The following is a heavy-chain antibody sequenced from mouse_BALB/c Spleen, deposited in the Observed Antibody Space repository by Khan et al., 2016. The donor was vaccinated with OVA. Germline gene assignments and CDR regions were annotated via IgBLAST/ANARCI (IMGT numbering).Heavy chain of an antibody. D-gene: IGHD1-1*01. V-gene: IGHV1-7*01. J-gene: IGHJ3*01. CDR1: GYTFTSYW. CDR2: INPSTGYT. Sequence: VQLQESGAELANPGASVKMSCKASGYTFTSYWMHWVKQRPGQGLEWIGFINPSTGYTEYNQKFKDKATLTTDKSSSTAYMQLSSLPFEDSAVYDWTRRGVWGRFEYWGQGTRVTVSA. CDR3: TRRGVWGRFEY.